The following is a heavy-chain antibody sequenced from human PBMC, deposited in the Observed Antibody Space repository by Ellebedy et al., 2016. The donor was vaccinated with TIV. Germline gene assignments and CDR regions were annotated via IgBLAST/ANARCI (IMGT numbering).Heavy chain of an antibody. CDR2: KWYDGSNK. D-gene: IGHD5-24*01. J-gene: IGHJ4*02. CDR3: ARGGSTGWLQSYFDY. V-gene: IGHV3-33*01. CDR1: GFAFSSYG. Sequence: GESLKISCAASGFAFSSYGMHWVRQAPGKGLEWVAVKWYDGSNKYYADSVKGRFTISRDNSKNTLYLQMNSLRAEDTAVYYCARGGSTGWLQSYFDYWGQGTLVTVSS.